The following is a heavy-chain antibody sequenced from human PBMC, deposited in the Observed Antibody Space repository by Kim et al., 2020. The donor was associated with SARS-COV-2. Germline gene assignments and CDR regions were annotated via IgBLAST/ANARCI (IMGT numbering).Heavy chain of an antibody. D-gene: IGHD3-22*01. CDR3: ARATSYYDSSGYYHWYFD. V-gene: IGHV4-59*11. J-gene: IGHJ2*01. CDR1: GGSISSHY. Sequence: SETLSLTCTVSGGSISSHYWSWIRQPPGKGLEWIGYIYYSGSTNYNPSLKSRVTISVDTSKNQFSLTLSSVIAADTAVYYCARATSYYDSSGYYHWYFD. CDR2: IYYSGST.